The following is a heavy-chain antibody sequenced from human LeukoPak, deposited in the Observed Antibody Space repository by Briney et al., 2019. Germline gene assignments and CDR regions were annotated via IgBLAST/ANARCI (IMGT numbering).Heavy chain of an antibody. CDR1: GGSISSYY. V-gene: IGHV4-59*12. D-gene: IGHD3-22*01. Sequence: TSETLSLTCTVSGGSISSYYWSWIRQPPGKGLEWIGYIYSSGSTNYNPSLKSRVTISVDTSKNQFSLNLSSVTAADTAVYYCAMTIADSSGYLFDYWGQGTLVTVSS. J-gene: IGHJ4*02. CDR3: AMTIADSSGYLFDY. CDR2: IYSSGST.